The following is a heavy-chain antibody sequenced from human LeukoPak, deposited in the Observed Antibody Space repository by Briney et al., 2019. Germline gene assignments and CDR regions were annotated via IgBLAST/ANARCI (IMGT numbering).Heavy chain of an antibody. CDR1: GYTFTSYD. D-gene: IGHD6-13*01. J-gene: IGHJ4*02. Sequence: ASVKVSCKASGYTFTSYDINWVRQATGQGLEWMGWMNPNSGNTGYAQKFQGRVTITRNTSISTAYMELSSLRSEDTAVYYCARETMSGSPFDYWSQGTLVTVSS. V-gene: IGHV1-8*03. CDR3: ARETMSGSPFDY. CDR2: MNPNSGNT.